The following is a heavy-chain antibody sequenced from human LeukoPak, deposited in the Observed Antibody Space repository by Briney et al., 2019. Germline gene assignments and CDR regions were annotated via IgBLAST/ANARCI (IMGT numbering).Heavy chain of an antibody. CDR1: GGSISGYY. Sequence: SETLSLTCIVSGGSISGYYWSWIRQPPGKGLEWIGYIYTSGSTNYNPSLKSRVTISVDTSKNQFSLRLSSVTAADTAMYFCARVYSRSYSHFDDWGQGTLVTVSS. V-gene: IGHV4-4*09. CDR2: IYTSGST. J-gene: IGHJ4*02. CDR3: ARVYSRSYSHFDD. D-gene: IGHD1-26*01.